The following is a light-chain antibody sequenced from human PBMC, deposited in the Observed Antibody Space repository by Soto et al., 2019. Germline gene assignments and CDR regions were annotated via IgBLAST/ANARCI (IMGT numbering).Light chain of an antibody. CDR2: KIS. CDR1: QSLGHSDGNTY. Sequence: DIVMTQTALSSPVTLGQPASISCRSSQSLGHSDGNTYLSCLQQRPGQPPRLLISKISNRFSGVPDRFSCSGTGTDFTLTISRVEAEDVGVYYCMQATQIPHTCGQGTKLEIK. CDR3: MQATQIPHT. J-gene: IGKJ2*01. V-gene: IGKV2-24*01.